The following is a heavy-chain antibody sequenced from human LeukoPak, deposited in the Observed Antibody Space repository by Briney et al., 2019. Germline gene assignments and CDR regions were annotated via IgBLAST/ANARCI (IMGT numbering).Heavy chain of an antibody. V-gene: IGHV1-46*01. Sequence: ASVKVSCKASGYTFTSYYMHWVRHAPGQGLEWMGIINLSGGSTSYAQKFHGRVTMTIDTSTSTVYMELSSLRPEDTAVYYCARGQMGHSYGLGYWGRGTLVTVSS. D-gene: IGHD5-18*01. J-gene: IGHJ4*02. CDR2: INLSGGST. CDR3: ARGQMGHSYGLGY. CDR1: GYTFTSYY.